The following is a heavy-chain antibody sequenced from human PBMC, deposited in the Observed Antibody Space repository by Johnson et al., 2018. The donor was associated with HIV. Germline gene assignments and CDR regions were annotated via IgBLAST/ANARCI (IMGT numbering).Heavy chain of an antibody. CDR2: IKQDGSEK. Sequence: VQLVESGGGLVKPGGSLRLSCAASGFTFSSYWMSWVRQAPGKGLEWVANIKQDGSEKYYVDSVKGRFTISRDNAKNSLYLQMNSLRAEDTAVYYCAREGGIAAAGTGAFDIWGQGTMVTFSS. J-gene: IGHJ3*02. CDR1: GFTFSSYW. D-gene: IGHD6-13*01. V-gene: IGHV3-7*01. CDR3: AREGGIAAAGTGAFDI.